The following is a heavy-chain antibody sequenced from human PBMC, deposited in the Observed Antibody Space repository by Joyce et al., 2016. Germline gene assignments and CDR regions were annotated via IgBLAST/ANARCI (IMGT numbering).Heavy chain of an antibody. CDR3: ARSQWLAPLMY. CDR2: INNSGVT. V-gene: IGHV4-34*01. Sequence: QVQLQQWGAGLLKPSETLSLTCAVSGGPFRGFFWTWVRQPPGKGLEGIGDINNSGVTNYNPSLKTRVTFSVDTSKKQFSLKLTSLSAADTAVYYCARSQWLAPLMYWGQGTPVTVSS. CDR1: GGPFRGFF. J-gene: IGHJ4*02. D-gene: IGHD6-19*01.